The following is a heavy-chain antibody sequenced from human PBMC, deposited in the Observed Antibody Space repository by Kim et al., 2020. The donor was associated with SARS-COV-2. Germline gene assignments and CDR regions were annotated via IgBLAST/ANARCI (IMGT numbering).Heavy chain of an antibody. CDR2: INHSGST. CDR3: ARKRNMIVVPGAFDI. D-gene: IGHD3-22*01. V-gene: IGHV4-34*01. J-gene: IGHJ3*02. CDR1: GGSFSGYY. Sequence: SETLSLTCAVYGGSFSGYYWSWIRQPPGKGLEWIGEINHSGSTNYNPSLKSRVTISVDTSKNQFSLKLSSVTAADTAVYYCARKRNMIVVPGAFDIWGQGTMVTVSS.